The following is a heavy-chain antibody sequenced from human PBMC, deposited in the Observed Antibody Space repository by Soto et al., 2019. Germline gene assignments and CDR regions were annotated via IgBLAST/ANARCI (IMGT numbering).Heavy chain of an antibody. CDR1: GGSISPYS. D-gene: IGHD4-17*01. CDR3: ARLLGGYDDYGGWFAP. Sequence: QVHLVESGPGLVKPSETLSLSCSISGGSISPYSWTWIRQSPGQGLEWIGYVSHSGRTFYTPSLKSRLTMSLDTSRSQFSLRLKSVSAADTAVYYCARLLGGYDDYGGWFAPWGQGTLVTVSS. V-gene: IGHV4-59*01. CDR2: VSHSGRT. J-gene: IGHJ5*02.